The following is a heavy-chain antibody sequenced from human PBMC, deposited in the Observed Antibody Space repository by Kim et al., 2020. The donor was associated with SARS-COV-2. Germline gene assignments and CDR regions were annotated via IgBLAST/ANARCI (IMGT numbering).Heavy chain of an antibody. D-gene: IGHD1-1*01. CDR1: GFTFSSYG. V-gene: IGHV3-23*01. Sequence: WGSLRLSCAASGFTFSSYGMSWVRQAPGKGLEWVAGIRDSGGSTYYADSVKGRFTISRDNSKNTLYLQMNSLRAEDTAVYYCARGVGIDYWGQGTLVTVSS. J-gene: IGHJ4*02. CDR3: ARGVGIDY. CDR2: IRDSGGST.